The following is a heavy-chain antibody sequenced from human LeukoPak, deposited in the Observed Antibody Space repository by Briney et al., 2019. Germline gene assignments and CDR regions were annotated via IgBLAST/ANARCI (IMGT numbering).Heavy chain of an antibody. CDR1: GHTFTTYY. CDR3: ASYASGYNWLRV. Sequence: GASVKVSCKASGHTFTTYYIHWVRQAPGQGLEWMGWIHPGTGDTNYAQKFQDRVTVTRDTSIATAYMDLIRLTSDDTAVYYCASYASGYNWLRVCGQGTLVTVSS. J-gene: IGHJ4*02. D-gene: IGHD1-1*01. CDR2: IHPGTGDT. V-gene: IGHV1-2*02.